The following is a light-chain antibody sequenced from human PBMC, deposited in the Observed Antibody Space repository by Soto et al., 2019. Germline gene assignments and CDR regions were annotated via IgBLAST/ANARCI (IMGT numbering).Light chain of an antibody. CDR1: HNIERW. CDR3: QQYNSYS. CDR2: DAT. Sequence: IQMTQSPSTLSASVGDRVTITCRASHNIERWMAWYQQKRGRAPSLLIFDATTLHSGVPSRFSGGGSGTEFTLTINGLQPDDFATYYCQQYNSYSFGQGTKVEIK. J-gene: IGKJ1*01. V-gene: IGKV1-5*01.